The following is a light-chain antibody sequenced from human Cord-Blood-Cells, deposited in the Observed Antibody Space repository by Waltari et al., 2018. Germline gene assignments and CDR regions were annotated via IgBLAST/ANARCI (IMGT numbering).Light chain of an antibody. CDR1: SSDVGCYNY. Sequence: QSALTQPASVSGSPGQSITISCTGTSSDVGCYNYVSWYQQPPGKAPDIMNDDVSKRPSGVSNRFSGSKSGNTASLTISGLQAEDEADYYCSSYTSSSTYVFGTGTKVTVL. CDR2: DVS. CDR3: SSYTSSSTYV. V-gene: IGLV2-14*01. J-gene: IGLJ1*01.